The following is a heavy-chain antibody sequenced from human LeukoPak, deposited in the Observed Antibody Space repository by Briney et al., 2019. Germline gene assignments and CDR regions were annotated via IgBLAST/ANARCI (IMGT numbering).Heavy chain of an antibody. CDR1: GYTFTGYY. CDR3: ARALNAGYSPYYFDY. Sequence: ASVTVSCKASGYTFTGYYMHWVRQAPGQGLEWMGWINPNSGGTNYAQKFQGRVTMTRDTSISTAYMELSRLRSDDTAVYYCARALNAGYSPYYFDYWGQGTLVTVSS. D-gene: IGHD5-18*01. CDR2: INPNSGGT. J-gene: IGHJ4*02. V-gene: IGHV1-2*02.